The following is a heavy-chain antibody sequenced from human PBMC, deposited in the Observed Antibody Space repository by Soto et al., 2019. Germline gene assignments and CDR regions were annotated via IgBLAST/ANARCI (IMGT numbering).Heavy chain of an antibody. V-gene: IGHV3-74*01. J-gene: IGHJ4*02. CDR2: ITPDGGST. CDR1: GFTFTTYW. CDR3: ARDLIIADTPGDDFDY. Sequence: EVQLVESGGGLVQPGGSLRLSCATSGFTFTTYWMHWVRQAPGKGLMWVSRITPDGGSTSYADSVKGRFTISRDNAKNTLYLQMKGLRAEDTAIYYCARDLIIADTPGDDFDYWGQGTLVAVSS. D-gene: IGHD5-12*01.